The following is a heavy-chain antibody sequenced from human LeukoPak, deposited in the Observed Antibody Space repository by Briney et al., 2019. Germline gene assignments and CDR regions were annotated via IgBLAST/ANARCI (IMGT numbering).Heavy chain of an antibody. CDR1: GFTFSTYA. D-gene: IGHD6-19*01. CDR2: ISGSGDNT. V-gene: IGHV3-23*01. CDR3: ARDDIAVAGQDY. Sequence: PGVSLRLSCAASGFTFSTYAMNWVRQAPGQGLEWVSGISGSGDNTYYADSVRGRFTISRDNSKNTLFLQMNSLRAEDTAVFYCARDDIAVAGQDYWGQGTLVTVSS. J-gene: IGHJ4*02.